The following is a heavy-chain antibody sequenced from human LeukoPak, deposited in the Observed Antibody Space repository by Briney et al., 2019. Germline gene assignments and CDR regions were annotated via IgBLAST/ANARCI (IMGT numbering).Heavy chain of an antibody. CDR2: INHSGST. CDR1: GGSFSGYY. Sequence: SETLSLTCAVYGGSFSGYYWSWIRQPPGKGLEWIGEINHSGSTNYNPSLKSRVTISVDTSKNQFSLKLSSVTAADTAVYYCARYDSSGYRGFDYWGQGTLVTVSS. J-gene: IGHJ4*02. D-gene: IGHD3-22*01. V-gene: IGHV4-34*01. CDR3: ARYDSSGYRGFDY.